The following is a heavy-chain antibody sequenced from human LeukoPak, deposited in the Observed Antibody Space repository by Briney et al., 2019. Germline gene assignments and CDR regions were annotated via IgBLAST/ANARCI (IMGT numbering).Heavy chain of an antibody. Sequence: GGPLRLSGAAPGFTFSSYSLNWVRQAQGRGLKWVSPISSSSGYIYYADSVKGRFTISRDNAKKLLYLQMNSLRAEDTAVYYCAREGDTAMVALDYWGQGTLVTVSS. CDR2: ISSSSGYI. J-gene: IGHJ4*02. CDR3: AREGDTAMVALDY. CDR1: GFTFSSYS. D-gene: IGHD5-18*01. V-gene: IGHV3-21*01.